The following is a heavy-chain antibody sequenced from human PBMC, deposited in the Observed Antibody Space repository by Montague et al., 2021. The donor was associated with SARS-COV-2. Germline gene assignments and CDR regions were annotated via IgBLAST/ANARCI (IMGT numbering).Heavy chain of an antibody. D-gene: IGHD2-15*01. Sequence: CAISGDSDGGEEPRCRSDEHTPERQLGQQVGCYYRSKRNNENAVSVKSRVTVIADTSKNQFSLHLTSVSPEDTALYFCARGGGGATATLFDSWGRGTLVTVSS. V-gene: IGHV6-1*01. J-gene: IGHJ4*02. CDR3: ARGGGGATATLFDS. CDR2: CYYRSKRNN. CDR1: GDSDGGEEPR.